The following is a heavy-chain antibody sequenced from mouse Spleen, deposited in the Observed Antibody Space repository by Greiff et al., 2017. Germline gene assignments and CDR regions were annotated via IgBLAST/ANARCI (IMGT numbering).Heavy chain of an antibody. D-gene: IGHD1-1*01. CDR3: ARDRGYGSSYGFDV. CDR2: IWAGGST. Sequence: QVQLKESGPGLVAPSQSLSITCTVSGLSLTSYGVHWVRQPPGKGLEWLGVIWAGGSTNYNSALMSRLSISKDNSKSQVFLKMNSLQTDDTAMYYCARDRGYGSSYGFDVWGAGTTVTVSS. CDR1: GLSLTSYG. J-gene: IGHJ1*01. V-gene: IGHV2-9*02.